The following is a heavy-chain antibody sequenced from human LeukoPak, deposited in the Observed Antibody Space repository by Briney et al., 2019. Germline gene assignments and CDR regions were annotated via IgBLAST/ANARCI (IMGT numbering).Heavy chain of an antibody. V-gene: IGHV3-74*01. J-gene: IGHJ4*02. CDR1: RFTFSSYW. Sequence: GGSLRLSCAASRFTFSSYWMHWVRQAPGKGRVWVSRINSDGSSTSYADSVKGRFTISRDNAKNTLYLQMNSLRAEDTAVYYCARDLSPQPESPGDYWGQGTLVTVSS. CDR2: INSDGSST. CDR3: ARDLSPQPESPGDY. D-gene: IGHD1-14*01.